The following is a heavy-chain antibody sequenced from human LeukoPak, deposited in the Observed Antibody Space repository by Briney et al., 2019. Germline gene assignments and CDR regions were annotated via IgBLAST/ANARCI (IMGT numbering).Heavy chain of an antibody. V-gene: IGHV3-23*01. CDR3: AKVPEGYFDWLLSPFDY. J-gene: IGHJ4*02. CDR1: GFTFSSYA. CDR2: ISGSGGST. D-gene: IGHD3-9*01. Sequence: GGSLRLSCAASGFTFSSYAMSWVRQAPGKGLEWVSAISGSGGSTYYADSVKGRFTISRDNSKNTLYLQMNSLRAEDTAVYYCAKVPEGYFDWLLSPFDYWGQGTLVTVSS.